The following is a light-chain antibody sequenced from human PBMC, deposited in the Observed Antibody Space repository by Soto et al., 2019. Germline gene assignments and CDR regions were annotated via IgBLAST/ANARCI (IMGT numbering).Light chain of an antibody. Sequence: EIVLTQSPGTLSLSPGERATLSCRASQSVSSSYLAWYQQKPGQAPRLLIYGASSRATGIPDRFSGSGSGTDFTLTISRLEPEDFAVYYCQQYGSSPLLTFDQGTKVEIK. CDR1: QSVSSSY. J-gene: IGKJ1*01. V-gene: IGKV3-20*01. CDR3: QQYGSSPLLT. CDR2: GAS.